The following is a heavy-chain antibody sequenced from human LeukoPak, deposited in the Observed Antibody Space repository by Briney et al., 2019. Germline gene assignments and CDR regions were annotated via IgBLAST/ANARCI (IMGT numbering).Heavy chain of an antibody. D-gene: IGHD3-10*01. J-gene: IGHJ6*02. CDR3: AKGVHYYVAGSYPPPFYYYYGMDV. V-gene: IGHV4-59*01. CDR1: GGSISSYY. CDR2: IYYSGST. Sequence: PSETLSLTCTVSGGSISSYYWSWIRQPPGKGLEWIGYIYYSGSTNYNPSLKSRVTISVDTSKNQFSLKLSSVTAADTAVYYCAKGVHYYVAGSYPPPFYYYYGMDVGGQGTRFTVSS.